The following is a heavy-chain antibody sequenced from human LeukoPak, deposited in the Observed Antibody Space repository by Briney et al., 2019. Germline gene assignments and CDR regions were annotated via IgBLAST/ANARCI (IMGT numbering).Heavy chain of an antibody. J-gene: IGHJ4*02. V-gene: IGHV3-23*01. Sequence: GGSLRLSCAASGFTFSSYAMSWVRQAPGKGLEWVSAISGSGGSTYYADSVKGRFTISRDNAKNSLYLHMNSLRAEDTALYHCARVHSSGYYYFDYWGQGTLVTVSS. CDR1: GFTFSSYA. CDR3: ARVHSSGYYYFDY. CDR2: ISGSGGST. D-gene: IGHD3-22*01.